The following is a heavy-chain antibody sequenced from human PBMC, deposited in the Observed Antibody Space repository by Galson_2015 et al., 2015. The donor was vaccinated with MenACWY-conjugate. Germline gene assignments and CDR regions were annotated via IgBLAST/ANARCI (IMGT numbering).Heavy chain of an antibody. CDR1: GFTFSNSW. D-gene: IGHD6-19*01. CDR2: IKQDGSGK. CDR3: ARAKEQWLSKTVDL. Sequence: SLRLSCATSGFTFSNSWMGWVRQAPGKGLEWVANIKQDGSGKYYVDSVKGRFIISRDNAKNSLFLQMDSLRAEDTALYYCARAKEQWLSKTVDLWGQGTMFTVSS. V-gene: IGHV3-7*01. J-gene: IGHJ3*01.